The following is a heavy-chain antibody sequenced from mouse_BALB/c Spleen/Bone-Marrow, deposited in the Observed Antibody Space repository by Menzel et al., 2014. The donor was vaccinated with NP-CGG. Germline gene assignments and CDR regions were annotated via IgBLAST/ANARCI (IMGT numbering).Heavy chain of an antibody. V-gene: IGHV1S29*02. CDR3: SRAANCVPHFDY. J-gene: IGHJ2*01. Sequence: VHLQQSGPELVKPGASVKISCKASGYTFTDYNMHWVKLSHGKSLEWIGYIFPYNGGADYDQKFRSRATLTVDTSSTTAYMELRSLTSEDSAVYYGSRAANCVPHFDYWGKGTTLTVSS. CDR1: GYTFTDYN. CDR2: IFPYNGGA.